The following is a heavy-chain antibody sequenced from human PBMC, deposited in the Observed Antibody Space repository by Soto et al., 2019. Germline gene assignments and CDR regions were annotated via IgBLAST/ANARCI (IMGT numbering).Heavy chain of an antibody. CDR2: IWYDESNK. CDR1: EFTLSTYA. V-gene: IGHV3-33*06. Sequence: GGSLRLSCAAAEFTLSTYAMNCVRQAPGKGLEWVAIIWYDESNKYYTDSVKGRFTISRDNSQNTLFLQMTSLRADDTAVYYCAKGGYTFAYEWGHGALVTVSS. D-gene: IGHD5-18*01. CDR3: AKGGYTFAYE. J-gene: IGHJ4*01.